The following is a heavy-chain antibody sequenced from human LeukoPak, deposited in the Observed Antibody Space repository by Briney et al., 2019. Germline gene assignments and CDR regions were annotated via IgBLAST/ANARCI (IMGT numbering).Heavy chain of an antibody. D-gene: IGHD6-13*01. J-gene: IGHJ4*02. CDR3: ATGYSSSWYYFEY. CDR2: FSGSGPNT. CDR1: GFTFSTYA. V-gene: IGHV3-23*01. Sequence: GGSLRLSCATSGFTFSTYAMSWVRQAPGKGLEWVSVFSGSGPNTYYADSVKGRFTISRDNSKNTLSLQMNSLRAEDTAVYHCATGYSSSWYYFEYWGQGILVTISS.